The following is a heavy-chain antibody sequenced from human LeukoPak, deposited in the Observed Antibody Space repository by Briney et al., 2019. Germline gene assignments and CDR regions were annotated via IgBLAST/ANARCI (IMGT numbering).Heavy chain of an antibody. V-gene: IGHV3-23*01. CDR1: GFSFSGYA. J-gene: IGHJ4*02. CDR3: ANESPFLDY. CDR2: ISGSGGST. Sequence: GGSLRLSCAASGFSFSGYAMSWVRQAPAKGLEWVSVISGSGGSTYYADSVKGRFTISRDNSKNTLYLQMNSLRAEDTAVYYCANESPFLDYWGQGALVTVSS.